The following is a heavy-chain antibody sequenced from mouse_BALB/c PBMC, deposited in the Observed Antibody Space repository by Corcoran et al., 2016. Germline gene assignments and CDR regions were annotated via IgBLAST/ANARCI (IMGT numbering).Heavy chain of an antibody. CDR2: IDPADGNT. CDR1: GFNIKDTY. J-gene: IGHJ1*01. Sequence: EVQLQQSGAELVKPGASVKLSCTASGFNIKDTYMHWVKQRPEQGLEWIGRIDPADGNTKYDPKFQGKATITADTSSNTAYLQLRSLTSEDTAVYYWARWDWYVDLWGAGTTVTVSS. CDR3: ARWDWYVDL. V-gene: IGHV14-3*02.